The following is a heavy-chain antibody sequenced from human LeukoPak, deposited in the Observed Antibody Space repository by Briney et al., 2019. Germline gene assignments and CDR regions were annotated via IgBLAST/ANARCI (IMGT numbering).Heavy chain of an antibody. CDR1: GYTFTGYY. D-gene: IGHD3-9*01. CDR3: ATRSLTDSFDV. J-gene: IGHJ3*01. Sequence: ASVKVSCNTSGYTFTGYYIHWVRQAPGQGLEWMGWINPNNGGTKYTQNFEDRVTMTRDTSINTAFLELTMMRSDDTAMYYCATRSLTDSFDVWGQGTLITVSS. CDR2: INPNNGGT. V-gene: IGHV1-2*02.